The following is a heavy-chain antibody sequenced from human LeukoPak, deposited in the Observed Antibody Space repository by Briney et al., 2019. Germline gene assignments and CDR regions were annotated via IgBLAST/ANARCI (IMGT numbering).Heavy chain of an antibody. D-gene: IGHD6-6*01. CDR2: INPSGGNT. Sequence: GASVKVPCKVSGYTFTDYYIHWVREAPGQGLEWMGIINPSGGNTNYAQKFQGRVTMTRDLSASTVYMELTSLRSEDAAIYYCARLIAARGIEYWGQGTLVTVSS. CDR1: GYTFTDYY. CDR3: ARLIAARGIEY. J-gene: IGHJ4*02. V-gene: IGHV1-46*01.